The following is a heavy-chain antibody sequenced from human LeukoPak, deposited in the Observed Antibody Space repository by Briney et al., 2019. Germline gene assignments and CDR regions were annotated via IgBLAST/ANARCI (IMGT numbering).Heavy chain of an antibody. J-gene: IGHJ6*04. V-gene: IGHV3-33*01. Sequence: GGSLRLSCAASGFTFSSYGMHWVRQAPGKGLEWVAVIWYDGSNKYYADSVKGRFTISRDNSKNTLYLQMNSLRAEDTAVYYCASRPPYYGMDVWGKGTTVTVSS. CDR3: ASRPPYYGMDV. CDR1: GFTFSSYG. CDR2: IWYDGSNK.